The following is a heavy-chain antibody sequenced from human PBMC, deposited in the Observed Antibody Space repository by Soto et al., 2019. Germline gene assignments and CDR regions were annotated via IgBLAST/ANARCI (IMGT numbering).Heavy chain of an antibody. V-gene: IGHV3-30*18. CDR3: AKDIGSCGGDRYSISGFDY. CDR2: TSYDGSDK. CDR1: GFTFSRYA. J-gene: IGHJ4*02. D-gene: IGHD2-21*02. Sequence: QVQLVESGGGVVQPGRSLRLSCAASGFTFSRYAMHWVRQAPGKGLEWVAVTSYDGSDKYYADSVKGRFTISRDNSKNTLFLQMNSLRAEDTAVYYCAKDIGSCGGDRYSISGFDYWGQGTLVTVSS.